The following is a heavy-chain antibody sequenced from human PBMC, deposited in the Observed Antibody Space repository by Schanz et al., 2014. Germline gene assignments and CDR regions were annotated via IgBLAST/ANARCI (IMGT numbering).Heavy chain of an antibody. D-gene: IGHD3-10*01. CDR3: ARVHIATYHYNSPGAFDI. V-gene: IGHV1-18*01. CDR2: INAHTGNT. J-gene: IGHJ3*02. CDR1: GYIFGSHG. Sequence: QVQLVQSGGEVRKPGASVKVSCKASGYIFGSHGMTWVRQAPGQGPELMGWINAHTGNTQYAQKFQGRVNMTRDTVTTTVHLELTRLRTDDTANYYCARVHIATYHYNSPGAFDIWGQGTRVTVSS.